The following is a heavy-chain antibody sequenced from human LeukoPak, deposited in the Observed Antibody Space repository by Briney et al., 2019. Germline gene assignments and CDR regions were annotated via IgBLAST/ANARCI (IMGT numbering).Heavy chain of an antibody. CDR3: ARDPNHYGGNPDY. CDR1: GFTFSSYW. D-gene: IGHD4-23*01. CDR2: INSDGSST. V-gene: IGHV3-74*01. J-gene: IGHJ4*02. Sequence: GGSLRLSCAASGFTFSSYWMHWVRHAPGKGLVWVSRINSDGSSTSYADSVKGRFTISRDNAKNTLYLQMNSLRAEDTAVYYCARDPNHYGGNPDYWGQGTLVTVSS.